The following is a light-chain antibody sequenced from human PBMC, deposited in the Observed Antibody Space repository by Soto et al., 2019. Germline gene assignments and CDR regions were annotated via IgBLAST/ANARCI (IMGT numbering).Light chain of an antibody. Sequence: VLYKSPGTLSLYPGERASLSCRASQSGYNNYLAWYQHKPGQAPRLLTYAASSRATGIPDRFSGSGSGTDFTLTISRLEPEDCAVYYCQPYGTSSWTFGQGTKVDI. V-gene: IGKV3-20*01. CDR2: AAS. CDR3: QPYGTSSWT. CDR1: QSGYNNY. J-gene: IGKJ1*01.